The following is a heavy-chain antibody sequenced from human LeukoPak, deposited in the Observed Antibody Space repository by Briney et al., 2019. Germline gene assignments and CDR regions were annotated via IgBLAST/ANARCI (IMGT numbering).Heavy chain of an antibody. V-gene: IGHV3-9*01. D-gene: IGHD3-22*01. CDR1: GFTFDDYA. CDR3: AKGRDYYDSSLDY. Sequence: QPGGSLRLSCAASGFTFDDYAMHWVRQAPGKGLEWVSGISWNSGSIGYADSVKGRFTISRDNAKNSLYLQMNSLRAEDTALYYCAKGRDYYDSSLDYWGQGTLVTVSS. CDR2: ISWNSGSI. J-gene: IGHJ4*02.